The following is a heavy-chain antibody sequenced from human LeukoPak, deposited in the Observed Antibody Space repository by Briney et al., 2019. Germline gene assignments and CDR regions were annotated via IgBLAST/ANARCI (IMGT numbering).Heavy chain of an antibody. J-gene: IGHJ4*02. Sequence: PGGSLRLSCAASGFTFSSYWMSWIRQAPGKGLEWVANIKQDGSDTNYVDSVKGRFTISKDNAKNLLSLEMNGLRAEDTAVYYCATYKNQLRTVYFDYWGQGTLVTVSS. CDR3: ATYKNQLRTVYFDY. D-gene: IGHD1-1*01. CDR2: IKQDGSDT. V-gene: IGHV3-7*02. CDR1: GFTFSSYW.